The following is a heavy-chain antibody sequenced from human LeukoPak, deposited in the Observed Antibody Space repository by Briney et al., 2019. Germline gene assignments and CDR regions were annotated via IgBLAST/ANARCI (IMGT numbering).Heavy chain of an antibody. CDR3: ASGGNYYDSSGYYYVSYFDY. V-gene: IGHV1-69*05. J-gene: IGHJ4*02. D-gene: IGHD3-22*01. Sequence: GASVKVSCKASGGTFSSYAISWVRQAPGQGLEWMGGIIPIFGTANYAQKFQGRVTITTDESTSTAHMELSSLRSEDTAVYYCASGGNYYDSSGYYYVSYFDYWGQGTLVTVSS. CDR1: GGTFSSYA. CDR2: IIPIFGTA.